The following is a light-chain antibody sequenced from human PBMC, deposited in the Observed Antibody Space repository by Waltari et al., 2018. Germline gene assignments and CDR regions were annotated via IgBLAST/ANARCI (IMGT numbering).Light chain of an antibody. J-gene: IGKJ1*01. CDR2: GAS. V-gene: IGKV3-20*01. Sequence: EIVLTQSPGTLSLSPGERATLSCRASQSVSSNYLAWYQQKPGQAPRLLISGASSRATGIPDRFSGSGSGTDLTLTISRLEPEDFAVYYCQEYDNSPPWTFGQGTKVEVK. CDR3: QEYDNSPPWT. CDR1: QSVSSNY.